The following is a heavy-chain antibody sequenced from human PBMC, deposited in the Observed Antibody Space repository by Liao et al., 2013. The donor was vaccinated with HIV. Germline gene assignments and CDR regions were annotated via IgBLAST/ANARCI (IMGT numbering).Heavy chain of an antibody. CDR2: IYYSGST. CDR3: AREGDGPYCSRTSCFFDY. V-gene: IGHV4-59*12. D-gene: IGHD2-2*01. Sequence: HVQLQESGPGLVKPSETLALTCTVSGDSMSPYYWSWIRQTPGKGLEWIAYIYYSGSTTYNPSLMSRVTISVDTSKNHFSLRLSSVTVADTAVYYCAREGDGPYCSRTSCFFDYWGQGTLVTVSS. J-gene: IGHJ4*02. CDR1: GDSMSPYY.